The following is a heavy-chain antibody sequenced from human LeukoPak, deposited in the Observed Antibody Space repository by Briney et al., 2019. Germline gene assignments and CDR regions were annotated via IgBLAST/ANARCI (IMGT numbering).Heavy chain of an antibody. V-gene: IGHV3-33*01. CDR2: IQSDGSKQ. CDR1: GFTFSTFG. Sequence: PGGSLRLSCATAGFTFSTFGIHWVRQTPGKGLEWAAAIQSDGSKQYYGDSVKGRFTVSRDNAKNTVYLQMSSLRAEDTAVYYCARGGYGHNMDVWGEGTTVTVSS. CDR3: ARGGYGHNMDV. J-gene: IGHJ6*03. D-gene: IGHD3-10*01.